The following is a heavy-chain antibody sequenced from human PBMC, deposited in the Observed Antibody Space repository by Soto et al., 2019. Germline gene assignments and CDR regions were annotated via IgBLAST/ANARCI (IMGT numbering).Heavy chain of an antibody. CDR1: GFTFSSYG. D-gene: IGHD6-13*01. CDR2: IWYDGSNK. V-gene: IGHV3-30*02. CDR3: AKDSFPAAGTPVFLHYYYYGMDV. J-gene: IGHJ6*02. Sequence: GGSLRLSCAASGFTFSSYGMHWVRQAPGKGLEWVAVIWYDGSNKYYADSVKGRFTISRDNSKNTLYLQMNSLRAEDTAVYYCAKDSFPAAGTPVFLHYYYYGMDVWGQGTTVTVSS.